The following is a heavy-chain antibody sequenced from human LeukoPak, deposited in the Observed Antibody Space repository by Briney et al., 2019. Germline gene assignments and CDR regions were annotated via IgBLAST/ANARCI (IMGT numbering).Heavy chain of an antibody. Sequence: GGSLRLSCAASGFTFSSYSMNWVRQAPGKGLEWVSSISSSSSYIYYADSVKGRFTISRDNAKNSLYLQMNSPRAEDTAVYYCARDRASGITMIVVVTHGFDPWGQGTLVTVSS. D-gene: IGHD3-22*01. J-gene: IGHJ5*02. CDR1: GFTFSSYS. V-gene: IGHV3-21*01. CDR3: ARDRASGITMIVVVTHGFDP. CDR2: ISSSSSYI.